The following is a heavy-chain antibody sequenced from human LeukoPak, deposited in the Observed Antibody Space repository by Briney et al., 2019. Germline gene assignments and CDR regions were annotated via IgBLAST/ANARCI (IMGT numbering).Heavy chain of an antibody. V-gene: IGHV1-69*06. Sequence: SVKVSCKASGGTFSSYAITWVRQAPGQGLEWMGGIIPIFGTANYAQKFQGRVTITADKSTSTAYMDPSSLRSEDTAVYYCARVRAAGRTRDAFDIWGQGSMVTVSS. CDR2: IIPIFGTA. CDR3: ARVRAAGRTRDAFDI. J-gene: IGHJ3*02. CDR1: GGTFSSYA. D-gene: IGHD1-14*01.